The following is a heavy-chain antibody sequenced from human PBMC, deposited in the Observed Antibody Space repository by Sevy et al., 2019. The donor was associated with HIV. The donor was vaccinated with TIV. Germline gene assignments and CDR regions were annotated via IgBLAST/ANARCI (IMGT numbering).Heavy chain of an antibody. Sequence: GGSLRLSCAASGFTFSSYSMNWVRQAPGKGLEWVSSISSSSSYIYYADSVKGRFTIPRDNAKNSLYLQMNSLRAEDTAVYYCARGDDCSGGSCYFDYWGQGTLVTVSS. CDR3: ARGDDCSGGSCYFDY. CDR1: GFTFSSYS. D-gene: IGHD2-15*01. CDR2: ISSSSSYI. V-gene: IGHV3-21*01. J-gene: IGHJ4*02.